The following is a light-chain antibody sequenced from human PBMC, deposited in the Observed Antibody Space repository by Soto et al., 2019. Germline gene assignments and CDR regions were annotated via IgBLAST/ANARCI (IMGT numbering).Light chain of an antibody. J-gene: IGKJ1*01. CDR1: QSVRSSY. CDR3: QQYGSSPNT. Sequence: EIVLTQSPATLSLSPGERATLSCGASQSVRSSYLAWYQQRPGLAPRLLIYDASTRATGIPDRFSGSGSGTDFTLTISRLEPEEFAVYYCQQYGSSPNTFGQGTKVEIK. CDR2: DAS. V-gene: IGKV3D-20*01.